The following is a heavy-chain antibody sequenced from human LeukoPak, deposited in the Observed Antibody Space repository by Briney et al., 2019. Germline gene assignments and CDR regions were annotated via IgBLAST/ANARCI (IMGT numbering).Heavy chain of an antibody. CDR1: GYTLTELS. Sequence: ASVKVSCKVSGYTLTELSMHWVRQAPGKGREWMGGFDPEDGETIYAQKFQDRVTMTEDTSTDTAYMELSSLRSEDTAVYYCATPSPALRYFDWLPFDYWGRGALVTVSS. CDR3: ATPSPALRYFDWLPFDY. V-gene: IGHV1-24*01. CDR2: FDPEDGET. J-gene: IGHJ4*02. D-gene: IGHD3-9*01.